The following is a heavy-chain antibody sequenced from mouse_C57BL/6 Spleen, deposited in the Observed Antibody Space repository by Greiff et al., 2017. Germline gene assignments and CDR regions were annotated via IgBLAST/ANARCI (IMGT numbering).Heavy chain of an antibody. CDR2: IDPSASYT. CDR1: GYTFTSYW. D-gene: IGHD2-1*01. CDR3: ARSLLGYYCDD. V-gene: IGHV1-69*01. J-gene: IGHJ2*01. Sequence: QVQLQQPGAELVMPGASVKLSCKASGYTFTSYWMHWVKQRPGQALEWIGDIDPSASYTTSNQKFKGKSTLTVDKSSSTAYMHLSSLTSEDCAVYYCARSLLGYYCDDGGQGTTLTVSS.